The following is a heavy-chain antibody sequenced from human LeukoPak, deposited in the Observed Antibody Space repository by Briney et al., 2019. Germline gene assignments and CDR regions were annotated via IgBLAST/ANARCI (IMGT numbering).Heavy chain of an antibody. Sequence: ASVKVSCKASGDTFTGYYMHWVRQAPGQGLEWMGWINPNSGGINYAQKFQGRVTMTRDTSISTAYMELSRLRSDDTAVYYCARDHLPITRIVVVETFDYWGQGTLVTVSS. J-gene: IGHJ4*02. D-gene: IGHD3-22*01. V-gene: IGHV1-2*02. CDR3: ARDHLPITRIVVVETFDY. CDR2: INPNSGGI. CDR1: GDTFTGYY.